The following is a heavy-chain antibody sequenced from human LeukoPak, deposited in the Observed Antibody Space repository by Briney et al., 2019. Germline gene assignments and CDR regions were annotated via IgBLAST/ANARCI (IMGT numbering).Heavy chain of an antibody. Sequence: PSETLSLTCTVSGASITNYYWSWIRQPAGKALEWIGRVYTSGSPNYNPSLKSRVTMSVDTSKNQVSLKLSSVTAADTAVYYCARRQYYGSGTWYFDDWGQGTLVTVSS. CDR1: GASITNYY. CDR3: ARRQYYGSGTWYFDD. J-gene: IGHJ4*02. CDR2: VYTSGSP. V-gene: IGHV4-4*07. D-gene: IGHD3-10*01.